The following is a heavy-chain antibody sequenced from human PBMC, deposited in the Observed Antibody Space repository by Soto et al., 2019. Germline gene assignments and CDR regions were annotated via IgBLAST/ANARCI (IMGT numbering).Heavy chain of an antibody. CDR2: IDWEDDK. J-gene: IGHJ4*02. CDR1: GFSLSTSGMC. CDR3: ARIRGGQHRNRYFDY. V-gene: IGHV2-70*01. D-gene: IGHD1-26*01. Sequence: SGPTLVNPTPTLTLTCTFSGFSLSTSGMCVSWIRQPPGKALEWLALIDWEDDKYYSTSLTTRLTISKDTSKNQVVLTMTNMDPVDTATYYGARIRGGQHRNRYFDYWGQGDLVTVSS.